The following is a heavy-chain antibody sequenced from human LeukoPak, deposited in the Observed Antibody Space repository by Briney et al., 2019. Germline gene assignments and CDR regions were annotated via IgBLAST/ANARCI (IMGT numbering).Heavy chain of an antibody. CDR1: GFTVSSSY. J-gene: IGHJ4*02. Sequence: PGGSLRLSCAASGFTVSSSYMSWVRQAPGKGLEWVSVIYLDGSTYYTGSVMGRFTISRDNSRNALYLQMNSLRADDTAVYYCARGQGWNYFVYWGQRTLVTVSS. V-gene: IGHV3-53*01. D-gene: IGHD6-19*01. CDR2: IYLDGST. CDR3: ARGQGWNYFVY.